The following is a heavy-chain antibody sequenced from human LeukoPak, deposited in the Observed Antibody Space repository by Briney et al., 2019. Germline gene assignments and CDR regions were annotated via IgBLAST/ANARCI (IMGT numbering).Heavy chain of an antibody. J-gene: IGHJ4*02. CDR2: ISYDGSNK. Sequence: GGSLRLSCADSGFTFSSYAMHWVRQAPGKGLEWVAVISYDGSNKYYADSVKGRFTISRDNSKNTLYLQMNSLRAEDTAVYYCARSRPVVTMVRGVIPHFDYWGQGTLVTVSS. CDR3: ARSRPVVTMVRGVIPHFDY. D-gene: IGHD3-10*01. CDR1: GFTFSSYA. V-gene: IGHV3-30*04.